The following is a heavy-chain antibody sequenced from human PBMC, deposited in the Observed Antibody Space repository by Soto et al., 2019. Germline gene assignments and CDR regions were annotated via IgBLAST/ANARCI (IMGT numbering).Heavy chain of an antibody. Sequence: ASVKVSCEASGYTFTSYDINWVRQATGQGLEWMGWMNPNSGNTGYAQKFQGRVTMTRNTSISTAYMELSSLRSEDTAVYYCARAGRTVTTPHYYYYYGMDVWGQGTTVTVSS. J-gene: IGHJ6*02. CDR3: ARAGRTVTTPHYYYYYGMDV. D-gene: IGHD4-4*01. V-gene: IGHV1-8*01. CDR2: MNPNSGNT. CDR1: GYTFTSYD.